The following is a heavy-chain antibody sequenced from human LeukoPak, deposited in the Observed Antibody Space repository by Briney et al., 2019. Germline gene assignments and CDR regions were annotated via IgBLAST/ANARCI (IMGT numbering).Heavy chain of an antibody. J-gene: IGHJ5*02. CDR3: ARRPGWLVPGWFDP. V-gene: IGHV4-34*01. CDR2: INHSGST. CDR1: GGSFSGYY. D-gene: IGHD6-19*01. Sequence: SETLSLTCAVYGGSFSGYYWSWIRQPPGKGLEWIGEINHSGSTNYNPSLKSRVTISVDTSKNQFSLKLSSVTAADTAVYYCARRPGWLVPGWFDPWGQGTLVTVSS.